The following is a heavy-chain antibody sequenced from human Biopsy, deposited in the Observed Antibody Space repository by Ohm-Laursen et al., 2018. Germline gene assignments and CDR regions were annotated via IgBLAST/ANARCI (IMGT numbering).Heavy chain of an antibody. J-gene: IGHJ3*02. CDR2: ISYSRDT. Sequence: GTLSLTCTVSGGSISGSSWSWIRQAPGKGLEWIGYISYSRDTNYNPSLKSRITISVDTSKNQFSLKLTSVTAADTAVYYCAKHGSGWTGDDAFHIWGQGTMVTVSS. V-gene: IGHV4-59*08. CDR1: GGSISGSS. D-gene: IGHD6-19*01. CDR3: AKHGSGWTGDDAFHI.